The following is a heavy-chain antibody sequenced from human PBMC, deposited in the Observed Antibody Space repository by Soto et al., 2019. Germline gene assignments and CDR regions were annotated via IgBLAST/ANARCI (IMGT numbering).Heavy chain of an antibody. CDR2: ISAYNGNT. J-gene: IGHJ4*02. CDR1: GGTFSSYA. CDR3: ARRDYGGNKLFDY. D-gene: IGHD4-17*01. V-gene: IGHV1-18*01. Sequence: ASVKVSCKASGGTFSSYAISWVRQAPGQGLEWMGWISAYNGNTNYAQKLQGRVTMTTDTSTSTAYMELRSLRSDDTAVYYCARRDYGGNKLFDYWGQGTLVTVSS.